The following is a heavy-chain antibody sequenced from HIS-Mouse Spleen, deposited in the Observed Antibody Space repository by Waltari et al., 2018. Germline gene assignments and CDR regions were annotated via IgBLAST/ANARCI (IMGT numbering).Heavy chain of an antibody. J-gene: IGHJ3*02. CDR2: MNPNSGNT. CDR1: GYTFTIYD. Sequence: GEVKKPGASVKVACKASGYTFTIYDINWVRQATGQGLEWMGWMNPNSGNTGYAQKFQGRVTMTRNTSISTAYMELSSLRSEDTAVYYCARELTHIVVVTAHDAFDIWGQGTMVTVSS. V-gene: IGHV1-8*01. CDR3: ARELTHIVVVTAHDAFDI. D-gene: IGHD2-21*02.